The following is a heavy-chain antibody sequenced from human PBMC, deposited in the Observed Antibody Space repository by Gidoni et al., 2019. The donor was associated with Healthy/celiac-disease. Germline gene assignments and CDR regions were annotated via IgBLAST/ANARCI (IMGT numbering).Heavy chain of an antibody. D-gene: IGHD2-2*01. CDR1: GFTFRSYG. V-gene: IGHV3-33*01. J-gene: IGHJ6*02. CDR3: ARDGVVVVPAAPLTYYYYGMDV. CDR2: IWYDGSNK. Sequence: QVQLVESGGGVVQPGRSLRLSCAASGFTFRSYGMHWVRQAPGKGLEWVAVIWYDGSNKYYADSVKGRFTISRDNSKNTLYLQMNSLRAEDTAVYYCARDGVVVVPAAPLTYYYYGMDVWGQGTTVTVSS.